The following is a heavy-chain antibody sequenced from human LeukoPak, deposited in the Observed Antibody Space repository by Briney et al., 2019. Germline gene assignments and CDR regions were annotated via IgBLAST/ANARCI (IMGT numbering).Heavy chain of an antibody. CDR2: IYSGGST. V-gene: IGHV3-53*01. CDR1: GFTVSSNY. D-gene: IGHD6-13*01. Sequence: GGSLRLSCAASGFTVSSNYMSWVRQAPGKGLEWVSVIYSGGSTYYADSVKGRFTISRDNSKSTLYLQMNSLRAEDTAVYYCARETIDEAAGIDYWGQGTLVTVSS. CDR3: ARETIDEAAGIDY. J-gene: IGHJ4*02.